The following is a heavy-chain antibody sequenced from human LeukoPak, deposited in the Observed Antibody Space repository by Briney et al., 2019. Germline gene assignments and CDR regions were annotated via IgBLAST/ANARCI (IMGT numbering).Heavy chain of an antibody. CDR1: GYTFTGYY. Sequence: ASVKVSCKASGYTFTGYYMHWVRQARGQALVWMGWINPNSGGTNYAQKFQGRVTMTRDTSISTAYMELSRLRSDDTAVYYCVRVGATDFDYWGQGTLVTVSS. CDR2: INPNSGGT. CDR3: VRVGATDFDY. J-gene: IGHJ4*02. V-gene: IGHV1-2*02. D-gene: IGHD1-26*01.